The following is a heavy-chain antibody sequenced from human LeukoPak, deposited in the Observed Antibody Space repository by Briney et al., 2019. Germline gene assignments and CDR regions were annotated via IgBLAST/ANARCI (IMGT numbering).Heavy chain of an antibody. CDR3: ARVDCSSTSCHHNQQGLVRFDP. V-gene: IGHV4-59*01. CDR1: GGSINSYY. Sequence: SETLSLTCSVSGGSINSYYWSWIRQPPGKGLEWIGYIYYSGNTYCNPSLKSRVTISVDRSKSQFSLKLSSVTAADTAVYYCARVDCSSTSCHHNQQGLVRFDPWGQGTLVTVSS. CDR2: IYYSGNT. D-gene: IGHD2-2*01. J-gene: IGHJ5*02.